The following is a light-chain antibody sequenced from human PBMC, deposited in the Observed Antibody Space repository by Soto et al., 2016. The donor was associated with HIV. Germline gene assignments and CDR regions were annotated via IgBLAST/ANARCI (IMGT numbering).Light chain of an antibody. J-gene: IGLJ2*01. CDR2: DDS. CDR3: QVWDSSTVL. Sequence: SYELTQPPSVSVAPGKTAKINCGGNNIEDKSVHWYQQRPGQAPVVVVYDDSDRPSGIPERFSGSNSGNTATLTISRVEAGDEADYYCQVWDSSTVLFGGGTKLTVL. CDR1: NIEDKS. V-gene: IGLV3-21*01.